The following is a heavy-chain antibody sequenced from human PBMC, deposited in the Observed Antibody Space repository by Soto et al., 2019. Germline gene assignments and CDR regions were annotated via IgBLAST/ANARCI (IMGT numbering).Heavy chain of an antibody. CDR2: IYWDDDK. Sequence: QITLKESGPTLVKPTQTLTLTCTFSGFSLSTSGVGVGWIRQPPGKALEWLALIYWDDDKRYSPSLKSRLTITKATSKNQVVLTMTNMDPVHTATYYCAHRTYSSSWYASRGPRWFDPWGQGTLVTVSS. CDR3: AHRTYSSSWYASRGPRWFDP. V-gene: IGHV2-5*02. J-gene: IGHJ5*02. D-gene: IGHD6-13*01. CDR1: GFSLSTSGVG.